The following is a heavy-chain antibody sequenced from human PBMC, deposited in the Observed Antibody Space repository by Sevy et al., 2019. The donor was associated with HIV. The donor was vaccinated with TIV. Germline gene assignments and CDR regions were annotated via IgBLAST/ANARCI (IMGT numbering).Heavy chain of an antibody. CDR1: RGSISRDNW. J-gene: IGHJ4*02. CDR2: IYHSGST. D-gene: IGHD3-16*01. Sequence: SETLSLTCAVSRGSISRDNWWSWVRQPPGKGLEWIGDIYHSGSTNYNPSLRSRVNISVDQSKNQFSLRLTSVTAADTAVYFCASLQGEYYDAGGFSSFFFDSWGQGTLVTVSS. V-gene: IGHV4-4*02. CDR3: ASLQGEYYDAGGFSSFFFDS.